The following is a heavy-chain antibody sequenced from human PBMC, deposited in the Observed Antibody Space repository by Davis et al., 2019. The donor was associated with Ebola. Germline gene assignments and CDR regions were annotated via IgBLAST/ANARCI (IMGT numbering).Heavy chain of an antibody. Sequence: GESLKISCAASGFTFSGSAMHWVRQASGKGLEWVGRIRSKANSYATAYAASVKGRFTISRDDSKNTAYLQMNSLKTEDTAVYYCTRSGDGYIETWDWFDPWGQGTLVTVSS. CDR1: GFTFSGSA. V-gene: IGHV3-73*01. CDR3: TRSGDGYIETWDWFDP. D-gene: IGHD5-24*01. CDR2: IRSKANSYAT. J-gene: IGHJ5*02.